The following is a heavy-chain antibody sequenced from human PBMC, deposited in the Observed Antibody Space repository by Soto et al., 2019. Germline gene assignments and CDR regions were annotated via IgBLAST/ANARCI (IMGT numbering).Heavy chain of an antibody. CDR3: AKVYWYDRSVIFDY. CDR1: GFGFRIYS. J-gene: IGHJ4*02. V-gene: IGHV3-48*02. Sequence: PGGSLRLSCADSGFGFRIYSITWVRHSPGRGLEWVSYINSGSSATYYADSVEGRFTISRDNAKNSLYLQMTSMSDEDTAVYYCAKVYWYDRSVIFDYWGQGTLVTVSS. CDR2: INSGSSAT. D-gene: IGHD3-22*01.